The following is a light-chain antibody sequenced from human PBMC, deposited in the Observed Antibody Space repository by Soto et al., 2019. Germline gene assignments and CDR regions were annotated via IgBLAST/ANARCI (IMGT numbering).Light chain of an antibody. CDR1: QDITNY. V-gene: IGKV1-33*01. Sequence: DIQMTQSPSSLSASVGDRLTITCQASQDITNYLNWYQHKPGKAPQLLIYGASSLETGAPPRFSGSGSGTEFAFTISSLQPEDTATYYCQQYENLPLTFGGGTKVDIK. CDR2: GAS. J-gene: IGKJ4*01. CDR3: QQYENLPLT.